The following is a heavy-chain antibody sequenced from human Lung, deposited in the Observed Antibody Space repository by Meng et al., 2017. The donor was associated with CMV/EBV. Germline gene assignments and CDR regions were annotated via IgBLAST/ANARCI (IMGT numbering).Heavy chain of an antibody. Sequence: KASGYDLTGYYKHWVRQAPGQGLEWMGWINPNSGGTNYAQKFQGRVTMTRDTSISTAYMELSRLRSDDTAVYYCARDHPDYGGNAGYWGQGTLVTVSS. CDR2: INPNSGGT. J-gene: IGHJ4*02. CDR1: GYDLTGYY. V-gene: IGHV1-2*02. CDR3: ARDHPDYGGNAGY. D-gene: IGHD4-23*01.